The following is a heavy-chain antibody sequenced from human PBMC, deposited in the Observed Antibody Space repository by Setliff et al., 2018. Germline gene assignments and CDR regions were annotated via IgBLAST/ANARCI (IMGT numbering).Heavy chain of an antibody. CDR1: GYTSTDFG. J-gene: IGHJ4*02. D-gene: IGHD3-22*01. CDR3: VRDADNYDTSENPIVDY. CDR2: VSPNTGNT. Sequence: ASVKVSCKASGYTSTDFGINWVRQAPGQGLEWMGWVSPNTGNTYSTQKFQGRVTLTTDTSTSIAYMEVKSLTSDDTAVYYCVRDADNYDTSENPIVDYWGQGTLVTVSS. V-gene: IGHV1-18*01.